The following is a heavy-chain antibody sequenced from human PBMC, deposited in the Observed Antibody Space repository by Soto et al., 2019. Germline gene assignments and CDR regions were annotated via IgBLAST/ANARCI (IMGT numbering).Heavy chain of an antibody. CDR1: GYTFTGHY. Sequence: QVQLVQSGAEVKKPGASVKVSCKASGYTFTGHYMHWVRQAPGQGLEWMGWINPNSVGTNYAQKFQGRVTMTRDTSISTAYMELSRLRSDVTAVYYCAREPMVRAAHGFDIWGQGTMVTVSS. CDR2: INPNSVGT. V-gene: IGHV1-2*02. J-gene: IGHJ3*02. D-gene: IGHD3-10*01. CDR3: AREPMVRAAHGFDI.